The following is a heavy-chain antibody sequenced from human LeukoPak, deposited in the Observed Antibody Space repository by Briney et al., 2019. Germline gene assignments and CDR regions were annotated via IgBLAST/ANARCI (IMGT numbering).Heavy chain of an antibody. D-gene: IGHD3-10*01. V-gene: IGHV4-34*01. J-gene: IGHJ4*02. Sequence: SETLSLTCAVYGGSFSGYYWSWLRQPPGKGLEWIGEINHSGSTNYNPSLKSRVTISVDTSKNQFSLKLSSVTAADTAVYYCARGRLRLLWFGESTPNLGRSPRLDYWGQGTLVTVSS. CDR1: GGSFSGYY. CDR3: ARGRLRLLWFGESTPNLGRSPRLDY. CDR2: INHSGST.